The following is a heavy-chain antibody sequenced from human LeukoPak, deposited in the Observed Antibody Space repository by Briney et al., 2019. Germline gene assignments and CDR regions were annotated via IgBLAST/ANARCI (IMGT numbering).Heavy chain of an antibody. CDR2: ISGSGAST. J-gene: IGHJ4*02. V-gene: IGHV3-23*01. Sequence: PGGSLRLSCVASGFTFSSAWMHWVRQAPGKGLEWISGISGSGASTYYADSVKGRFTISRDDSRNTLYLQMNSLRGDDTAVYYCAKDVGKWESLHFFDYWGQGTLVTVSS. D-gene: IGHD1-26*01. CDR1: GFTFSSAW. CDR3: AKDVGKWESLHFFDY.